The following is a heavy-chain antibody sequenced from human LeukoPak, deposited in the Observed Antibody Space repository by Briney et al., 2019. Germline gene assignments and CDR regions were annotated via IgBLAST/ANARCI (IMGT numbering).Heavy chain of an antibody. CDR3: ARENGSGSYYGVGYFDY. CDR1: GYTFTSYY. CDR2: INPSGGST. D-gene: IGHD3-10*01. J-gene: IGHJ4*02. V-gene: IGHV1-46*01. Sequence: ASVKVSCKASGYTFTSYYMHWVRQAPGQGLEWMGIINPSGGSTSYAQEFQGRVTMTRDTSTSTVYMELSSLRSEDTAVYYCARENGSGSYYGVGYFDYWGQGTLVTVSS.